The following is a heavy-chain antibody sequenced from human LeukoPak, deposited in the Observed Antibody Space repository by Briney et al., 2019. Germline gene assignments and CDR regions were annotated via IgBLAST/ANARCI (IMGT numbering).Heavy chain of an antibody. D-gene: IGHD5-12*01. CDR1: GHTLTELS. V-gene: IGHV1-24*01. J-gene: IGHJ3*02. CDR2: FDPEDGET. Sequence: ASVKVSCKVSGHTLTELSLHWGRQTPGKGLEWMGGFDPEDGETIYAQKFQGRVTMTEDTYTDTAYMELSSLRSEDTAVYYCATWIELTDAFHIWGQGTMVTVSS. CDR3: ATWIELTDAFHI.